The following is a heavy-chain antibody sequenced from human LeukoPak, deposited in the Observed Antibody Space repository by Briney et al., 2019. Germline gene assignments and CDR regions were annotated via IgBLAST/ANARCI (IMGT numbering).Heavy chain of an antibody. J-gene: IGHJ6*03. Sequence: ASVKVSCEASGYTFTGYYMHWVRQAPGQGLEWMGWINPNSGGTNYAQKFQGRVTMTRDTSISTAYMELSRLRSDDTAVYYCARDVGYCSSTSCYLDYYYYYMDVWGKGTTVTVSS. CDR2: INPNSGGT. D-gene: IGHD2-2*01. V-gene: IGHV1-2*02. CDR1: GYTFTGYY. CDR3: ARDVGYCSSTSCYLDYYYYYMDV.